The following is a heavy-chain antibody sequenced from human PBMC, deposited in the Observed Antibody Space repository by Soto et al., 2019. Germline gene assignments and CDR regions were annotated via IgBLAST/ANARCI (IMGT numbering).Heavy chain of an antibody. CDR1: GFTFSSYA. J-gene: IGHJ4*02. V-gene: IGHV3-23*01. CDR2: ISGSGGST. D-gene: IGHD5-18*01. CDR3: ARSGGYSYGDQETDY. Sequence: EVQLLESGGGLVQPGGSLRLSCAASGFTFSSYAMSWVRQAPGKGLGWVSAISGSGGSTYYADSVKGRFTISRDNSKNTGWLQRNSVRAEDTAVYYCARSGGYSYGDQETDYWGQGTLVTVSS.